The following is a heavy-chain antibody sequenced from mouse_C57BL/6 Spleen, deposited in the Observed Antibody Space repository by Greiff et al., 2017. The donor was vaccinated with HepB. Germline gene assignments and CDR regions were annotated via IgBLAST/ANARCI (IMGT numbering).Heavy chain of an antibody. D-gene: IGHD2-2*01. V-gene: IGHV5-9-1*02. CDR3: TRSMVTEGNFDV. CDR2: ISSGGDYI. Sequence: EVKVEESGEGLVKPGGSLKLSCAASGFTFSSYAMSWVRQTPEKRLEWVAYISSGGDYIYYADTVKGRFTISRDNARNTLYLQMSSLKSEDTAMYYCTRSMVTEGNFDVWGTGTTVTVSS. CDR1: GFTFSSYA. J-gene: IGHJ1*03.